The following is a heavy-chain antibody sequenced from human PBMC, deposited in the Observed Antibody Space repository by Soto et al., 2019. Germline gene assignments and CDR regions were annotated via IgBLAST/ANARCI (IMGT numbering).Heavy chain of an antibody. Sequence: GAAVKVSCKASGYTVTSYGISLVRHSPGQGLEWMGWISPKSGNTKYAQKFQGRVIMTTDTSTSTAYMELSSLRSEDTDVYYCERGPVVRGVSSGWFDPWGQGTLVPVSS. CDR2: ISPKSGNT. V-gene: IGHV1-18*01. J-gene: IGHJ5*02. D-gene: IGHD3-10*01. CDR1: GYTVTSYG. CDR3: ERGPVVRGVSSGWFDP.